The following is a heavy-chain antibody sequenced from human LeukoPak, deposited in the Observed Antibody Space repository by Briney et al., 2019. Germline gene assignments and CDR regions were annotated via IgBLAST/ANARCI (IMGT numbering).Heavy chain of an antibody. CDR3: ARQTTVRPSSWYFDL. D-gene: IGHD4-17*01. V-gene: IGHV4-39*01. CDR2: IYYSDAA. Sequence: SETLSLTCSVSGGSISSSSYYWGWIRQPPGKGLEWIGSIYYSDAAYYNPSLKGRVAISIDTSKNQFSLKVSSVTTADTAVYYCARQTTVRPSSWYFDLWGRGTLVTVSS. CDR1: GGSISSSSYY. J-gene: IGHJ2*01.